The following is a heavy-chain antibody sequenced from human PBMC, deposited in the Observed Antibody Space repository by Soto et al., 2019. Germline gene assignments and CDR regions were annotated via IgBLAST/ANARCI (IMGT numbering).Heavy chain of an antibody. J-gene: IGHJ6*03. Sequence: QVQLQQWGAGLLKPSETLSLTCAVYGGSFSGYYWSWIRQPPGKGLEWIGEINHSGSTNYNPSLKSRVTISVDSSKNQFSLKLSSVTAADTAVYYCARDPVYSNGYYYMDVWGKGTTVTVSS. CDR3: ARDPVYSNGYYYMDV. CDR2: INHSGST. V-gene: IGHV4-34*01. CDR1: GGSFSGYY. D-gene: IGHD6-6*01.